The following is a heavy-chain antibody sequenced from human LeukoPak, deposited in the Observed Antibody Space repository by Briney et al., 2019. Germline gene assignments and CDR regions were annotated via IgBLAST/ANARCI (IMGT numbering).Heavy chain of an antibody. CDR1: GFTFSSYS. CDR3: ARLTTVLFFDY. D-gene: IGHD4-17*01. J-gene: IGHJ4*02. Sequence: GGSLRLSCAASGFTFSSYSMNWVRQAPGKGLEWVANIKQDGSEKYYVDSVKGRFTISRDNAKNSLYLQMNSLRAEDTAVYYCARLTTVLFFDYWGQGTLVTVSS. CDR2: IKQDGSEK. V-gene: IGHV3-7*01.